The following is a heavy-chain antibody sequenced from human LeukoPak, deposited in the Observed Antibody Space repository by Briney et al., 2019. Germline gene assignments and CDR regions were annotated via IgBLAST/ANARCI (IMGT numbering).Heavy chain of an antibody. J-gene: IGHJ5*02. Sequence: GASVKVSCKASGYTFTSYDINWVRQATGQGLEWMGWMNPNSGNTGYAQKFQGRVTMTRNTSISTAYMELSSLRSEDTAVYYCARGFPRIAAAGTRWFDPWGQGTLVTVSP. V-gene: IGHV1-8*01. CDR3: ARGFPRIAAAGTRWFDP. CDR2: MNPNSGNT. CDR1: GYTFTSYD. D-gene: IGHD6-13*01.